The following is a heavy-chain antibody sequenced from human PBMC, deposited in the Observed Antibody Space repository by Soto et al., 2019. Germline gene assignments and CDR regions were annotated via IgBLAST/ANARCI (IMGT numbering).Heavy chain of an antibody. Sequence: VSGPTLVNPTQTLTLTCTFSGFSLSTSGMRVSWIRQPPGKALEWLARIDWDDDKFYGTSLKTRLTISKDTSKNQVVLTMTNMDPVDTATYYCARSLPAAGTVYFDYWGQGTLVTVSS. V-gene: IGHV2-70*04. CDR1: GFSLSTSGMR. CDR3: ARSLPAAGTVYFDY. D-gene: IGHD6-13*01. CDR2: IDWDDDK. J-gene: IGHJ4*02.